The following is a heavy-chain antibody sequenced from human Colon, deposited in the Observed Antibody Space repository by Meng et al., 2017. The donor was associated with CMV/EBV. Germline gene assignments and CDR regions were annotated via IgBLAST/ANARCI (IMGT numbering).Heavy chain of an antibody. CDR2: ISSEGYSL. J-gene: IGHJ4*02. V-gene: IGHV3-74*03. CDR1: GFCVSHYW. D-gene: IGHD5/OR15-5a*01. Sequence: SGFCVSHYWMHWVRQAPGKGLVWGARISSEGYSLTYADSVKGRFTISRDNAKSTVYLQMNSLRAEDTAVYYCVKDLRGSHSLYYFDSWGQGTLVTVSS. CDR3: VKDLRGSHSLYYFDS.